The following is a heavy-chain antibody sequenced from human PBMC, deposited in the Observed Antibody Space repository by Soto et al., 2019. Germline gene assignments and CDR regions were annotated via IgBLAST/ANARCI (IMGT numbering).Heavy chain of an antibody. CDR3: AKRYSSSSYADAFDI. V-gene: IGHV3-30*18. J-gene: IGHJ3*02. CDR1: GFTFSSYG. CDR2: ISYDGSNK. Sequence: GGSLRLSCAASGFTFSSYGMHWVRQAPGKGLEWVAVISYDGSNKYYADSVKGRFTISRDNSKNTLYLQMNSLRAEDTAVYYCAKRYSSSSYADAFDIWGQGTMVTVSS. D-gene: IGHD6-6*01.